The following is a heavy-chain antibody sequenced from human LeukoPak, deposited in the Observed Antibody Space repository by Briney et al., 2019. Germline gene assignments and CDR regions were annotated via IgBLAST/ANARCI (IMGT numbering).Heavy chain of an antibody. CDR1: GGSFSGYY. CDR3: ARGRSTMSL. CDR2: INHSGST. D-gene: IGHD3-10*02. V-gene: IGHV4-34*01. Sequence: SETLSLTCAVYGGSFSGYYWSWIRQPPGKGLEWIGEINHSGSTNYNPSLKSRVTISVDTSKNQFSLKLSSVTAADTAVYYCARGRSTMSLWGQGTTVTVSS. J-gene: IGHJ6*02.